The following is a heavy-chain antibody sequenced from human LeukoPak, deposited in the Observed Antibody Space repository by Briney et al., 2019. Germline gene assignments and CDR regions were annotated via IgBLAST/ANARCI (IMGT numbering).Heavy chain of an antibody. Sequence: PSQTLSLTCTVSGGSISSGSYYWSWIRQPPGKGLEWIGYIYYSGSTNYNPSLKSRVTISVDTSKNQFSLKLSSVTAADTAVYYCARWDESGTFNWFDPWGQGTLVTVSS. CDR3: ARWDESGTFNWFDP. CDR1: GGSISSGSYY. V-gene: IGHV4-61*01. CDR2: IYYSGST. D-gene: IGHD1-26*01. J-gene: IGHJ5*02.